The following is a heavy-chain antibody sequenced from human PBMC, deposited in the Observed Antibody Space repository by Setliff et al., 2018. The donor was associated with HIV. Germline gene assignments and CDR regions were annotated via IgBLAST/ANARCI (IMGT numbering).Heavy chain of an antibody. Sequence: SETLSLTCAVYGGSFSDNYWSWIRQPPGKGLEWIGSIYHSGSTNYNPSLKSRVTISVDTSKNHFSLKLRSVTAADTAVYYCAQLGMVDDFDYWGQGTLVTVSS. CDR1: GGSFSDNY. J-gene: IGHJ4*02. D-gene: IGHD1-1*01. V-gene: IGHV4-34*11. CDR3: AQLGMVDDFDY. CDR2: IYHSGST.